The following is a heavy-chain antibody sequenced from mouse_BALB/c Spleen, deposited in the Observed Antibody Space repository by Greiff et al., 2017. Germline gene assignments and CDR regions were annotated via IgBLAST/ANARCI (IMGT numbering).Heavy chain of an antibody. Sequence: QVQLQQPGAELVMPGASVKMSCKASGYTFTDYWMHWVKQRPGQGLEWIGAIDTSDSYTSYNQKFKGKATLTVDEYSSAAYMQLSSLTSEDSAVYYCARTYGSSYYKAMDYWGQGTSVTVAS. D-gene: IGHD1-1*01. CDR2: IDTSDSYT. J-gene: IGHJ4*01. CDR1: GYTFTDYW. CDR3: ARTYGSSYYKAMDY. V-gene: IGHV1-69*01.